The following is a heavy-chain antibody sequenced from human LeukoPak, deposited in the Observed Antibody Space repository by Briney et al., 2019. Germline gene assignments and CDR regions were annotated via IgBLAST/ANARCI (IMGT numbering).Heavy chain of an antibody. D-gene: IGHD3-3*01. CDR2: TYYRSKWYN. Sequence: SQTLSLTCAISGDTVSSSSAAWSWIRQSPSRGLEWLGRTYYRSKWYNDYAVSVKSRITINPDTSKNQFSLQLNSVTPEDTAVYYCARGRGDYDFWSGYRPSYYYYYMDVWGKGTTVTVSS. CDR3: ARGRGDYDFWSGYRPSYYYYYMDV. V-gene: IGHV6-1*01. J-gene: IGHJ6*03. CDR1: GDTVSSSSAA.